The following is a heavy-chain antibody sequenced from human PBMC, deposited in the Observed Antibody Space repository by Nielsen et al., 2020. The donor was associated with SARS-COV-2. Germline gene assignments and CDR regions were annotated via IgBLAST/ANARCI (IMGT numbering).Heavy chain of an antibody. CDR2: IYSGGST. J-gene: IGHJ3*02. CDR1: GFTVSSNY. Sequence: LSLTCAASGFTVSSNYMSWVRQAPGKGLEWVSVIYSGGSTYYADSVKGRFTISRHNSKNTVYLQMNSLRAEDTAVYYCATSVSTGPTASGAFDIWGQGTMVTVSS. CDR3: ATSVSTGPTASGAFDI. V-gene: IGHV3-53*04. D-gene: IGHD4-11*01.